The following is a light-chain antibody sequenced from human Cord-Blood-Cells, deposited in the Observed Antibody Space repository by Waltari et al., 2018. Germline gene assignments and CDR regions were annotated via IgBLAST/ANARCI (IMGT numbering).Light chain of an antibody. CDR1: QSISSY. Sequence: DIQMTQSPSSLSASVGDRVTITCRASQSISSYLNWYQQNPGKAAMLLIYAASSLQSGVPSRFSGSGSGTDFTLTISSLQPEDFATYYCQQSYSTPRALTFGGGTKVEIK. V-gene: IGKV1-39*01. J-gene: IGKJ4*01. CDR3: QQSYSTPRALT. CDR2: AAS.